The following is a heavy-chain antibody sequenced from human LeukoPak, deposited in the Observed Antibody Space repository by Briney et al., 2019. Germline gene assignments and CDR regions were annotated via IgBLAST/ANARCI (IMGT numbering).Heavy chain of an antibody. D-gene: IGHD4-17*01. J-gene: IGHJ4*02. Sequence: GGSLRLSCVASGFTFSTYWMTWVRQAPGKGLEWVANIKYDGSEKYHVDSAKGRFTISRDNAKNSLYLQMNSLRAEDTAVYYCARGDYGDYFDYWGQGTLVTVSS. V-gene: IGHV3-7*01. CDR3: ARGDYGDYFDY. CDR2: IKYDGSEK. CDR1: GFTFSTYW.